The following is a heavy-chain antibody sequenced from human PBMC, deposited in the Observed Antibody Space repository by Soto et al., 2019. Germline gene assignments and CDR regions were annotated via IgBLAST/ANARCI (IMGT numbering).Heavy chain of an antibody. CDR2: IYYSGST. D-gene: IGHD2-2*02. CDR3: ARDHIVVVPAAIRAYYYYGMDV. V-gene: IGHV4-31*03. J-gene: IGHJ6*02. CDR1: GGSISSGGYY. Sequence: SETLSLTSTVSGGSISSGGYYWSWIRQHPGKGLEWIGYIYYSGSTYYNPSLKSRVTISVDTSKNQFSLKLSSVTAADTAVYYCARDHIVVVPAAIRAYYYYGMDVWGQGTTVTVSS.